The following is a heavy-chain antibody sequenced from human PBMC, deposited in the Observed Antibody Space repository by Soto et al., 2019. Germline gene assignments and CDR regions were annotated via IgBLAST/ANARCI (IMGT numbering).Heavy chain of an antibody. Sequence: GGSLRLSCAASGFTFSSYSMNWVRQAPGKGLEWVSSISSSSSYIYYADSVKGRFTISRDNAKNSLYLQMNSLRAEDTAVYYCARDFVGGQLAPHDYWGQGTLVTVSS. D-gene: IGHD6-6*01. CDR2: ISSSSSYI. V-gene: IGHV3-21*01. CDR1: GFTFSSYS. J-gene: IGHJ4*02. CDR3: ARDFVGGQLAPHDY.